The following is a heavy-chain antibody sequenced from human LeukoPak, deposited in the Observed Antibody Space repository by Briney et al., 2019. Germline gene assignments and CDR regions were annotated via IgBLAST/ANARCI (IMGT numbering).Heavy chain of an antibody. J-gene: IGHJ4*02. D-gene: IGHD2-8*01. CDR1: GYSITSGYY. V-gene: IGHV4-38-2*02. CDR3: ASEYCTSSTCRFDS. Sequence: SETLSLTCTVSGYSITSGYYWGWVRQPPGKGLEWIGSIYHSGTTYYNPSLKSRVTISLDTSRNQFSLKLTSVTAADTALYYCASEYCTSSTCRFDSWGQGTLVIVSS. CDR2: IYHSGTT.